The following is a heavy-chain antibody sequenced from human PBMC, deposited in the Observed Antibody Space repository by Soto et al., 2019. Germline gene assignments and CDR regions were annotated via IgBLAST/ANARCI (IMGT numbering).Heavy chain of an antibody. CDR3: ATDRANGARAYRDAFDI. Sequence: KPSETLSLTCAVSGGSISSGGYSWTWIRQPPGKGLEWIGYIYHSGNTNYNPSLKSRVTISLDRSKNQFSLRLSSVTAADTAVYYCATDRANGARAYRDAFDIWGQGTWVTVSS. CDR2: IYHSGNT. J-gene: IGHJ3*02. V-gene: IGHV4-30-2*01. D-gene: IGHD2-8*01. CDR1: GGSISSGGYS.